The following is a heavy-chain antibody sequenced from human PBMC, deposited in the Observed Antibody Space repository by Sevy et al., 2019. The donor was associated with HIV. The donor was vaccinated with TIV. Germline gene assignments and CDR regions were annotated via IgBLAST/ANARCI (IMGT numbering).Heavy chain of an antibody. Sequence: GGSLRLSCAVSGFTFSAYDMHWVRQAPGKGLEYMALISYDGGKKYYADSVKGQFTISRDNSENTLYLQMNNLRAEDTAVYYCAKDLYYDILTGDATDTFDMWGQGTMVTVSS. CDR3: AKDLYYDILTGDATDTFDM. V-gene: IGHV3-30*18. J-gene: IGHJ3*02. D-gene: IGHD3-9*01. CDR2: ISYDGGKK. CDR1: GFTFSAYD.